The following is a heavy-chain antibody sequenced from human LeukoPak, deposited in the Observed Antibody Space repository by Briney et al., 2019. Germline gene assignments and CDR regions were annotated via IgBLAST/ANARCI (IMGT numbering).Heavy chain of an antibody. D-gene: IGHD3-10*01. CDR2: ISGSGGST. CDR3: AKDSILLWFGELGRAPFDY. V-gene: IGHV3-23*01. Sequence: GGSLRLSCAASGFTLSSYAMSWVRQAPGKGLEWVPAISGSGGSTYYADSAKGRFTISRDNSKNTLYLQMNSLRAEDTAVYYCAKDSILLWFGELGRAPFDYWGQGTLVTVSS. CDR1: GFTLSSYA. J-gene: IGHJ4*02.